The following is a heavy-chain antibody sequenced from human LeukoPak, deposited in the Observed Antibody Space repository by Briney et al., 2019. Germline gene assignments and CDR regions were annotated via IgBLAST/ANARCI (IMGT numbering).Heavy chain of an antibody. D-gene: IGHD3-10*01. Sequence: PGGSLRLSCAASGFIFSSYAMSWVRQAPGKGLEWVSAISGSGGSTTYGDSVKGRFTISRDNSKNTLYVQMNSLRAEDTAVYYCAKDLALWVRGINHYWGQGTLVTVSS. CDR3: AKDLALWVRGINHY. CDR2: ISGSGGST. V-gene: IGHV3-23*01. J-gene: IGHJ4*02. CDR1: GFIFSSYA.